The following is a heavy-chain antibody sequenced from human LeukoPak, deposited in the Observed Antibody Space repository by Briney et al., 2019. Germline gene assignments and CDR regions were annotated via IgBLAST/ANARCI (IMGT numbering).Heavy chain of an antibody. V-gene: IGHV4-34*01. CDR1: GGSFSGYH. Sequence: SETLSLTCAVYGGSFSGYHWSWIRQPPGKGLEWIGEINHSGSTNYNPSLKSRVTISVDTSKNQFSLKLSSVTAADTAVYYCARSSEGSGYYYFPFDYWGQGTLVTVSS. CDR2: INHSGST. J-gene: IGHJ4*02. D-gene: IGHD3-22*01. CDR3: ARSSEGSGYYYFPFDY.